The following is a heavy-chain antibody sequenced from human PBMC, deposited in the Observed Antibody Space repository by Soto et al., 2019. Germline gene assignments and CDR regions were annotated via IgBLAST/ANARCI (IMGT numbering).Heavy chain of an antibody. CDR2: INYSGTS. Sequence: ALSLTCTVSGGSIGSGDYYWSWIRQPPGKGLEWIGYINYSGTSHFNPSLKSRVTISLDASMNQFSLSLNSVTAADTAVYYSARVPRTSPDCTYFVMDGSGHVSRFSLSS. D-gene: IGHD2-21*02. CDR3: ARVPRTSPDCTYFVMDG. J-gene: IGHJ6*02. V-gene: IGHV4-30-4*01. CDR1: GGSIGSGDYY.